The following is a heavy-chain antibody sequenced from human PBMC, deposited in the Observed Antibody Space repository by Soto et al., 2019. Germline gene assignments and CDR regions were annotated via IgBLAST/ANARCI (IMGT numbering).Heavy chain of an antibody. Sequence: PGGSLRLSCAASGFIFSTYAMHWVRQASGKGLEWVAFISYDSGNKNYADSAKGRFTISRDNSKNTLYLQMNSLRAEDTAVYYCAKNGPEFDYWGQGALVTVSS. V-gene: IGHV3-30-3*02. CDR2: ISYDSGNK. J-gene: IGHJ4*02. CDR3: AKNGPEFDY. CDR1: GFIFSTYA. D-gene: IGHD3-10*01.